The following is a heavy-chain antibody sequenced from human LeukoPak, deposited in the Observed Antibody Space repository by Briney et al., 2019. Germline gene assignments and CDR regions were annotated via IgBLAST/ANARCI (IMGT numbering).Heavy chain of an antibody. CDR2: ISSSGSTI. CDR3: ARVPGIAVAGEGYYYYMDV. Sequence: GGSLRLSCAASGFTFSSYEMNWVRQAPGKGLEWVSYISSSGSTIYYADSVKGRFTISRDNAKNSLYLQMNSLRAEDTAVYYCARVPGIAVAGEGYYYYMDVWGKGTTVTISS. V-gene: IGHV3-48*03. CDR1: GFTFSSYE. J-gene: IGHJ6*03. D-gene: IGHD6-19*01.